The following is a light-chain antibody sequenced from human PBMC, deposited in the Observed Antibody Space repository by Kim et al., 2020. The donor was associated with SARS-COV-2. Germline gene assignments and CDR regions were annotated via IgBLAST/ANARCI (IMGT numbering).Light chain of an antibody. Sequence: DIQMTQSPSSLSASVGDRVTITCRASQSISTYLNWYQQKPGKAPKLLIYAASSLQSGIPSRFSGSGSGTDFTLTISSLQPEDFATYYCQQSDSTPRLTFGGGTKVDIK. CDR3: QQSDSTPRLT. CDR2: AAS. V-gene: IGKV1-39*01. J-gene: IGKJ4*01. CDR1: QSISTY.